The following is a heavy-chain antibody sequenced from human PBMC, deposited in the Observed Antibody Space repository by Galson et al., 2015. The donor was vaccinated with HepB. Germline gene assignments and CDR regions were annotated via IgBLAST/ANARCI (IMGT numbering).Heavy chain of an antibody. V-gene: IGHV3-48*03. CDR1: GFTFSSYE. CDR2: ISSSGSTI. D-gene: IGHD6-13*01. Sequence: SLRLSCAASGFTFSSYEMNWVRQAPGKGLEWVSYISSSGSTIYYADSVKGRFTVSRDNAKNSLYLQMNSLRAEDTAVYYCARDSIAAAGTLPFDYWGQGTLVTVSS. J-gene: IGHJ4*02. CDR3: ARDSIAAAGTLPFDY.